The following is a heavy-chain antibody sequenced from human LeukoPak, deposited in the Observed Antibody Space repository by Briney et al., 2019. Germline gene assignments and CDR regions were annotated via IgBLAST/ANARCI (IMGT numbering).Heavy chain of an antibody. Sequence: SETLSLTCAVSGYSISSGYYWGWIRQPPGKXXXXXXXXYHSGSTYYNPSLKSRVTISVDTSKNQFSLKLSSVTAADTAVYYCARFIVVVVAATFAWFDPWGQGTLVTVSS. D-gene: IGHD2-15*01. CDR1: GYSISSGYY. CDR2: XYHSGST. CDR3: ARFIVVVVAATFAWFDP. J-gene: IGHJ5*02. V-gene: IGHV4-38-2*01.